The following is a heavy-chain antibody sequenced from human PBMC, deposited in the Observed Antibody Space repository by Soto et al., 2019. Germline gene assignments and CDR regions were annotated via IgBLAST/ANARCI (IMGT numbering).Heavy chain of an antibody. J-gene: IGHJ4*02. CDR1: GASTVSHYH. Sequence: QVQLQESGPGLVKPSQTLSLTCSVSGASTVSHYHWTWIRQPPGKGLEWMGYIFNSGTTFYNPSLTSRLSISMDPSGNHFSLELRSVTAADTAVYYCALALGPTTGLDYWGQGILVIVSS. CDR3: ALALGPTTGLDY. V-gene: IGHV4-31*02. CDR2: IFNSGTT. D-gene: IGHD6-19*01.